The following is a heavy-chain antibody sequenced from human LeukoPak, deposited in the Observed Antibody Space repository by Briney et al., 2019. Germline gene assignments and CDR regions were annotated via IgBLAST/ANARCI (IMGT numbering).Heavy chain of an antibody. CDR2: IYHSGST. CDR1: GGSISSGGYS. CDR3: ARVPKDDAFDI. Sequence: SQTLSLTCAVSGGSISSGGYSWSWIRQPPGKGLEWIGYIYHSGSTYYNPSLKSRVTISVDRSKNQFSLKLSSVTAADTAVYYCARVPKDDAFDIWGQGTMVTVSS. J-gene: IGHJ3*02. V-gene: IGHV4-30-2*01.